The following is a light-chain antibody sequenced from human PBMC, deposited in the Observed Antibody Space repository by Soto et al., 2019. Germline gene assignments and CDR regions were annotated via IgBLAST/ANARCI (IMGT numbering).Light chain of an antibody. Sequence: DIVMTQSPLSLPVTPGEPASISCRPSQSLLHSNGYNYLDWYLQKPGQSPQLXIYLGSNRASGVPDRFSGSGSGTDCTLKISRVEAEDVGVDYCMQALQTTRAFGQGTRLEIK. J-gene: IGKJ5*01. CDR3: MQALQTTRA. CDR1: QSLLHSNGYNY. CDR2: LGS. V-gene: IGKV2-28*01.